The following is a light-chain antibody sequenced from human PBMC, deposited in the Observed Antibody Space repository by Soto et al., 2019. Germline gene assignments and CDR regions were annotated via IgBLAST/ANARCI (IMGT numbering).Light chain of an antibody. J-gene: IGKJ4*01. CDR1: QSVQTW. V-gene: IGKV1-5*03. CDR2: EEK. Sequence: TQSPSTLSASASDIVTITGRASQSVQTWFAWFQKKPGKATKLLIYEEKSLETGVSSIFRGSGSEKEFFLTISSLQPDDLGTYYCQQYNIYFTFGEGAKVDIK. CDR3: QQYNIYFT.